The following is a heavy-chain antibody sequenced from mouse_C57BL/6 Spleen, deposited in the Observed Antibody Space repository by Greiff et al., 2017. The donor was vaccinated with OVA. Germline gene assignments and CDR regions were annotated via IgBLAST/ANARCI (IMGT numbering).Heavy chain of an antibody. Sequence: VQLQQPGAELVKPGASVKLSCKASGYTFTSYWMHWVKQRPGQGLEWIGMIHPNSGSTNYNEKFKSKATLTVDKSSSTAYMQLSSLTSEDSAVYYCAREGVTPYYFDDWGKGTTLTVSS. J-gene: IGHJ2*01. CDR3: AREGVTPYYFDD. D-gene: IGHD2-2*01. CDR2: IHPNSGST. V-gene: IGHV1-64*01. CDR1: GYTFTSYW.